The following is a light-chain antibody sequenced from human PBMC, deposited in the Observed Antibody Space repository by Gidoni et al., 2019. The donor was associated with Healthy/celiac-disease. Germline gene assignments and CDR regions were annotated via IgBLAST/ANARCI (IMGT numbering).Light chain of an antibody. CDR1: QSVSSY. CDR3: QQRSNRPPIT. J-gene: IGKJ5*01. V-gene: IGKV3-11*01. Sequence: IVLTQSPATLSLSPGERATLPCRASQSVSSYLAWYQQKPGQAPRPLIYDASHRATGIPARSRGSGSGTDFTLTISSLEPEDFAVYYCQQRSNRPPITFGQGTRLEIK. CDR2: DAS.